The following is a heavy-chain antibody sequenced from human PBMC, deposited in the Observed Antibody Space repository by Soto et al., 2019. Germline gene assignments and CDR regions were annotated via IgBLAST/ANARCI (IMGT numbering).Heavy chain of an antibody. CDR3: ARPTGGHDAGGNYMDV. CDR1: GGSLSSYP. D-gene: IGHD2-8*02. Sequence: QVQLLQSGSEVKKPGSSVKVSCRASGGSLSSYPVTWVRQAPGQGLEWMGRIIPIVGLTNYAQKFQGRGRITADKSTSTAYMELNRLRSDETAVYYCARPTGGHDAGGNYMDVWGKGTTVNVSS. V-gene: IGHV1-69*02. J-gene: IGHJ6*03. CDR2: IIPIVGLT.